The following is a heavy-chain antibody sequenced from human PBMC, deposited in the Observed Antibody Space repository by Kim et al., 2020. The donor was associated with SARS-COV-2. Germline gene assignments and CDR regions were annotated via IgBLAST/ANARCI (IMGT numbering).Heavy chain of an antibody. V-gene: IGHV4-39*01. CDR3: ARGYSSSWDYYYYMDV. D-gene: IGHD6-13*01. Sequence: LKSRVTISVDTSKNQFSLKLSSVTAADTAVYYCARGYSSSWDYYYYMDVWGKGTTVTVSS. J-gene: IGHJ6*03.